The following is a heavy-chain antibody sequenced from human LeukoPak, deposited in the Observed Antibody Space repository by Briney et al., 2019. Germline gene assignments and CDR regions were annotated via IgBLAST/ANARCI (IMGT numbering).Heavy chain of an antibody. D-gene: IGHD3-10*02. CDR2: INGSGANT. V-gene: IGHV3-23*01. CDR3: AKDVRGYNRPFDY. Sequence: PGGSLRLSCAASGFTFGSCAMNWVRQAPGKGLEWLSSINGSGANTYYADSVEGRFTISRDNSQNTLYLQMNSLRAKDTAVYYCAKDVRGYNRPFDYWGQGTLVTVSS. J-gene: IGHJ4*02. CDR1: GFTFGSCA.